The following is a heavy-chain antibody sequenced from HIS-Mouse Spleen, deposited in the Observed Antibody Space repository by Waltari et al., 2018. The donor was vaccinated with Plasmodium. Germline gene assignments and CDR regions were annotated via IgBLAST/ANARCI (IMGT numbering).Heavy chain of an antibody. Sequence: QVQLQQWGAGLLKPSETLSLTCAVYGGSFSGYYCSWIRQPPGQGLEWIGEINHSGSTNYNPSLKSRVTISVDTSKNQFSLKLSSVTAADTAVYYCARGLRGHYWYFDLWGRGTLVTVSS. V-gene: IGHV4-34*01. CDR1: GGSFSGYY. CDR2: INHSGST. J-gene: IGHJ2*01. CDR3: ARGLRGHYWYFDL. D-gene: IGHD3-10*01.